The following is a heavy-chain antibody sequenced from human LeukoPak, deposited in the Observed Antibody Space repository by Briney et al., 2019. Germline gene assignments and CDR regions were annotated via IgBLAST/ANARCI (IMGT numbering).Heavy chain of an antibody. CDR3: ATYYYDSSGYFHQGYYFDY. J-gene: IGHJ4*02. Sequence: PSETLSLTCTVSGGSISSSSYYWGWIRQPPGKGLEWIGSIYYSGSTYYNPSLKSRVTISVDTSKNQFSLKLSSVTAADTAVYYCATYYYDSSGYFHQGYYFDYWGQGTLVTVSS. D-gene: IGHD3-22*01. CDR2: IYYSGST. V-gene: IGHV4-39*01. CDR1: GGSISSSSYY.